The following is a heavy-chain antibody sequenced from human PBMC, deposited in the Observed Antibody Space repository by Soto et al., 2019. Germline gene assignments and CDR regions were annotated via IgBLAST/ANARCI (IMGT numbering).Heavy chain of an antibody. CDR1: GGSISSYY. CDR3: ARHVEDSGELLVGNWFDP. CDR2: IYYSGST. Sequence: SETLSLTCTVSGGSISSYYWSWIRQPPGKGLEWIGYIYYSGSTNYNPSLKSRVTISVDTSKNQFSLKLSSVTAADTAVYYCARHVEDSGELLVGNWFDPWGQGTLVTVSS. D-gene: IGHD3-10*01. J-gene: IGHJ5*02. V-gene: IGHV4-59*08.